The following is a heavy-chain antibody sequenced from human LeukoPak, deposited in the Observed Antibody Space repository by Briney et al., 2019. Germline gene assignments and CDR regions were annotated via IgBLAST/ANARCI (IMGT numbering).Heavy chain of an antibody. CDR1: GGSFSGYS. D-gene: IGHD3-10*01. CDR2: INHSGST. CDR3: ARGRGEGRGISMVRGVRAPSYNWFDP. V-gene: IGHV4-34*01. J-gene: IGHJ5*02. Sequence: PSETLSLTCAVYGGSFSGYSWNWIRQPPGKGLEWIGEINHSGSTNYNPSLKSRVTISVDTSKNQFSLKLSSVTAADTAVYYCARGRGEGRGISMVRGVRAPSYNWFDPWGHGTLVTVSS.